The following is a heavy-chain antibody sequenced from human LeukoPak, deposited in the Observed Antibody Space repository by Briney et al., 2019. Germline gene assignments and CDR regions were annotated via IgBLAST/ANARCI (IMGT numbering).Heavy chain of an antibody. CDR1: GYTLTELS. CDR2: FDPEDGET. J-gene: IGHJ5*02. Sequence: ASVKVSCKVSGYTLTELSMHWVRQAPGKGLEWMGGFDPEDGETIYAQKFQGRVTMTEDTSTDTAYMELSSLRSEDTAVYFCARDNSVGDYAWWFDPWGQGTLVTVSS. CDR3: ARDNSVGDYAWWFDP. V-gene: IGHV1-24*01. D-gene: IGHD1-26*01.